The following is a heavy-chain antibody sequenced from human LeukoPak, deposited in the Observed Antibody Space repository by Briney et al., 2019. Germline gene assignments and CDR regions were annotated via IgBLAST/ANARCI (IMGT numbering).Heavy chain of an antibody. J-gene: IGHJ4*02. V-gene: IGHV3-30-3*01. CDR2: ISYDGSNK. CDR1: GFTFSSYA. CDR3: ARRRYCSGGSCYSVAVDY. Sequence: GGSLRLSCAASGFTFSSYAMHWVRQAPGKGLEWVAVISYDGSNKYYADSVKGRFTISRDNSKNMLYLQMNSLRAEDTAVYYCARRRYCSGGSCYSVAVDYWGQGTLVTVSS. D-gene: IGHD2-15*01.